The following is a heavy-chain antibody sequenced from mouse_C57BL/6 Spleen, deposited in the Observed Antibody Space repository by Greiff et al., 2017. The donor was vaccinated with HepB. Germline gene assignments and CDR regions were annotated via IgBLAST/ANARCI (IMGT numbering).Heavy chain of an antibody. CDR3: VSHYGYDKDWYFDV. CDR1: GFSFNTYA. D-gene: IGHD2-2*01. V-gene: IGHV10-1*01. Sequence: EVKVVESGGGLVQPKGSLKLSCAASGFSFNTYAMNWVRQAPGKGLEWVARIRSKSNNYATYYADSVKDRFTISRDDSESMLYLQMNNLKTEDTAMYYCVSHYGYDKDWYFDVWGTGTTVTVSS. J-gene: IGHJ1*03. CDR2: IRSKSNNYAT.